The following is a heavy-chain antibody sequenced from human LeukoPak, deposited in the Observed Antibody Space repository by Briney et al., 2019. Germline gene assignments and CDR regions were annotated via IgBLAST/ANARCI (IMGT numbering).Heavy chain of an antibody. V-gene: IGHV3-20*04. D-gene: IGHD1-26*01. J-gene: IGHJ3*02. Sequence: GGSPRLSCAASGFTFDDYGMSWVRHAPGKGLEWVSGINWNGGSTGYADSVKGRFTISRDNAKNSLYLQMNSLRAEDTALYYCARAVILGAGDAFDIWGQGTMVTVSS. CDR2: INWNGGST. CDR3: ARAVILGAGDAFDI. CDR1: GFTFDDYG.